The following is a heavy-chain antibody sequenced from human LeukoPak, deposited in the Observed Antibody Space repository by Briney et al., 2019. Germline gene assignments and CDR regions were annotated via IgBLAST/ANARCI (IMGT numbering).Heavy chain of an antibody. CDR3: ARDDGSSWYY. CDR1: GFTVSSNY. Sequence: GGSLRLSCAAFGFTVSSNYMSWVRQAPGKGLEWVSVIYSGGSTYYADSVKGRFTISRDNSKNTLYLQMNSLRAEDTAVYYCARDDGSSWYYWGQGTLVTVSS. J-gene: IGHJ4*02. CDR2: IYSGGST. D-gene: IGHD6-13*01. V-gene: IGHV3-53*01.